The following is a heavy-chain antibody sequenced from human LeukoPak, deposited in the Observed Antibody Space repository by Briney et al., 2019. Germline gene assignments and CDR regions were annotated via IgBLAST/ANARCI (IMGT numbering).Heavy chain of an antibody. V-gene: IGHV3-23*01. Sequence: GGSLRLSCAASGFTFSSYAMSWVRQAPGKGLEWVSGITGSGRTTYYADSVKGRFTVSRDNSKNSLYLQINSLRAEDTAVYYCAKGLLITILGSLDYWGQGTLVTVSS. CDR2: ITGSGRTT. J-gene: IGHJ4*02. D-gene: IGHD3-3*01. CDR1: GFTFSSYA. CDR3: AKGLLITILGSLDY.